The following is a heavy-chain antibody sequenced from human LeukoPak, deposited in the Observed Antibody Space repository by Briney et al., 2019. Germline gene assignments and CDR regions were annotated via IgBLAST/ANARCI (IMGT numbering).Heavy chain of an antibody. V-gene: IGHV3-30*14. D-gene: IGHD2-2*01. CDR2: ISYDGSNK. J-gene: IGHJ4*02. Sequence: PGGSLRLSCAASGFTFSSYAMHWVRQAPGKGLEWVAVISYDGSNKYYADSVKGRFTISRDNSKNTLYLQMNSLRAEDTAVYYCARGWGIASRDGFDYWGQGTLVTVSS. CDR3: ARGWGIASRDGFDY. CDR1: GFTFSSYA.